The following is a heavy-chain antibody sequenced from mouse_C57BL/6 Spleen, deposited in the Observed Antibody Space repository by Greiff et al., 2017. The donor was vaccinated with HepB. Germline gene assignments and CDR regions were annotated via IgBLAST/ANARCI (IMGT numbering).Heavy chain of an antibody. Sequence: QVQLKQSGAELVRPGTSVKLSCKASGYTFTSYWMHWVKQRPGQGLEWIGVIDPSDSYTNYNQKFKGKATLTVDTSSSTAYMQLSSLTSEDSAVYYCAREGYPYYAMDYWGQGTSVTVSS. CDR2: IDPSDSYT. J-gene: IGHJ4*01. D-gene: IGHD2-2*01. V-gene: IGHV1-59*01. CDR1: GYTFTSYW. CDR3: AREGYPYYAMDY.